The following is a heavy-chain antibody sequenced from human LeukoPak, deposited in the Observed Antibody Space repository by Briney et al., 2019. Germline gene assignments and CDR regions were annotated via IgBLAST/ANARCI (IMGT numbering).Heavy chain of an antibody. CDR1: GGSFSGYY. D-gene: IGHD2-2*01. CDR2: INHSGST. Sequence: PSETQSLTCAVYGGSFSGYYWSWIRQPPGKGLEWIGEINHSGSTNYNPSLKSRVTISVDTSKNQFSLKLSSVTAADTAVYYCARGLTSSDTIDYWGQGTLVTVSS. J-gene: IGHJ4*02. V-gene: IGHV4-34*01. CDR3: ARGLTSSDTIDY.